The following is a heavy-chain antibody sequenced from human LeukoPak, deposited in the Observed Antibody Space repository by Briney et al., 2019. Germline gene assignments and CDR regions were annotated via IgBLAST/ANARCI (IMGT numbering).Heavy chain of an antibody. CDR3: AKGEDTAMVTGGYNWFDP. D-gene: IGHD5-18*01. J-gene: IGHJ5*02. Sequence: PGGFLRLSCAASGFTFSSYNMNWVRQAPGKGLEWVSSISSSSSYIYYADSVKGRFTISRDNANNSLYLQMNSLRAEDTAVYYCAKGEDTAMVTGGYNWFDPWGQGTLVTVST. CDR2: ISSSSSYI. V-gene: IGHV3-21*01. CDR1: GFTFSSYN.